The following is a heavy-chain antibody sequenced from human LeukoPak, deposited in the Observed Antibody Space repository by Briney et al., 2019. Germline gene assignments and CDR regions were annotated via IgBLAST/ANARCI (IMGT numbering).Heavy chain of an antibody. V-gene: IGHV3-23*01. CDR2: ISGGGSST. J-gene: IGHJ4*02. D-gene: IGHD4-23*01. Sequence: GGSLRLSCAASGFTFSTYAMTWVRQAPGKGLDWVSAISGGGSSTYYADSVKGRFTISRDNSKNTLYLQMNSLRAEDTAVYYCAKVFESVVTPNDYWGQGTLVTVSS. CDR1: GFTFSTYA. CDR3: AKVFESVVTPNDY.